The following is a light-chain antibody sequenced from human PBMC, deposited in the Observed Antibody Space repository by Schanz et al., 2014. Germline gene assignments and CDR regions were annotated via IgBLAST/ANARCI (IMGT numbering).Light chain of an antibody. V-gene: IGLV2-14*01. Sequence: QSALTQPASVSGSPGQSITISCTGTSSDVGGYNYVSWYQQHPGRAPKLMIYDVSKRPSGVPDRFSGSKSGNTASLTISGLQAEDEADYYCCSYTSSSPYVFGTGTKLTVL. CDR1: SSDVGGYNY. J-gene: IGLJ1*01. CDR3: CSYTSSSPYV. CDR2: DVS.